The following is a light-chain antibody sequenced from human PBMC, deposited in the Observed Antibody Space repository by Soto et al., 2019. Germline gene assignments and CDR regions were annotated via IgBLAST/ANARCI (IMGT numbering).Light chain of an antibody. CDR2: GAS. Sequence: EIVMTQSPATLSVSPGERVTLSCRASQSVSSRLAWYQQKPGQSPRLLIYGASTRATGIAARFSGSGSGTEFTLTISSLEPEDFAVYFCQQRSNWPPEITFGQGTRLEIK. V-gene: IGKV3-15*01. J-gene: IGKJ5*01. CDR1: QSVSSR. CDR3: QQRSNWPPEIT.